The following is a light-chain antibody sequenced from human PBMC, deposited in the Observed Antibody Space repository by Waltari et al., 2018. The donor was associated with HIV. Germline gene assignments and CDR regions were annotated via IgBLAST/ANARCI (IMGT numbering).Light chain of an antibody. Sequence: SYELTQPLSVSVALGQTAKITCGGRSIGTKDVQWYRQKPGQAPELVIFNDSKRPSGMPGRFLGSKSTNTATLTITGAQVGDEADYYCQVWVNSVVFGGGTMLTVL. V-gene: IGLV3-9*01. CDR2: NDS. J-gene: IGLJ3*02. CDR1: SIGTKD. CDR3: QVWVNSVV.